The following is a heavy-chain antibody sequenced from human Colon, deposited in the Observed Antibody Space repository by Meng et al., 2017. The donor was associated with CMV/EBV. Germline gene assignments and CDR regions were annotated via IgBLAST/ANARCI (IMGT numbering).Heavy chain of an antibody. Sequence: GEALKIPCAAPGFTLNSYHMNWVRQAPGKGLEWVSSISSRSTLMYYANSVRGRFAISRDNANNSLYLQMNGLRAEDTAVYYCARDIKSYDFWSGYRHLDPWGQGTRVTVSS. J-gene: IGHJ5*02. D-gene: IGHD3-3*01. CDR2: ISSRSTLM. V-gene: IGHV3-21*06. CDR3: ARDIKSYDFWSGYRHLDP. CDR1: GFTLNSYH.